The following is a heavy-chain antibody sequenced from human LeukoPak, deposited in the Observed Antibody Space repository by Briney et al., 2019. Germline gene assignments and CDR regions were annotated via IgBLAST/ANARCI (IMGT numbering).Heavy chain of an antibody. CDR2: ISSSGGST. V-gene: IGHV3-23*01. CDR3: AKNWADYSFDY. D-gene: IGHD4-11*01. CDR1: GFTFSSYA. Sequence: GGSLRLSCAASGFTFSSYAMSWVRQAPGQGLELVSGISSSGGSTYYADSVKGRFTISRDNSKNTLYLQMNSLRAEDTAVYYCAKNWADYSFDYWGQGTLVTVSS. J-gene: IGHJ4*02.